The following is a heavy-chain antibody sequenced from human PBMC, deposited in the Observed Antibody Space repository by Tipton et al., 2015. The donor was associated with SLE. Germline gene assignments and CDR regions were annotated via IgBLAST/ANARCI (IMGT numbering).Heavy chain of an antibody. Sequence: GSLRLSCAASGFTVSSNYMSWVRQAPGKGLEWVSVIYSGGSTYYADSVKGRFTISRDNSKNTLYLQMNSLRAEDTAVYYCAAELVGYYGMDVWGQGTTVTVSS. J-gene: IGHJ6*02. CDR3: AAELVGYYGMDV. CDR1: GFTVSSNY. V-gene: IGHV3-66*01. D-gene: IGHD2-15*01. CDR2: IYSGGST.